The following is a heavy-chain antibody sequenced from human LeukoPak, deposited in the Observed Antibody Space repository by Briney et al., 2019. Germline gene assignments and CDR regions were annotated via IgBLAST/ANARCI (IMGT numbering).Heavy chain of an antibody. CDR1: GGSISSGGYY. CDR2: IYHSGST. Sequence: SETLSLTCTVSGGSISSGGYYWSWNRQPPGKGLEWIGYIYHSGSTYYNPSLKSRVTISVDRSKNQFSLKLSSVTAADTAVYYCARETLVYQGAYFDYWGQGTLVTVSS. V-gene: IGHV4-30-2*01. J-gene: IGHJ4*02. CDR3: ARETLVYQGAYFDY. D-gene: IGHD6-6*01.